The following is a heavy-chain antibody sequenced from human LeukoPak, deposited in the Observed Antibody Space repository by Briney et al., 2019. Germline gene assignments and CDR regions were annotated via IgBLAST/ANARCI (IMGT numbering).Heavy chain of an antibody. CDR2: IYSGGST. Sequence: GGSLRLSCAASGFTVSSNYMSWVRQAPGKGLEWVSVIYSGGSTYYADSVKGRFTISRDNSKNTLYLQMRAEDTAVYYCARDGNYYDNSGYHIIDYWGQGTLVTVSS. V-gene: IGHV3-66*02. CDR3: ARDGNYYDNSGYHIIDY. D-gene: IGHD3-22*01. CDR1: GFTVSSNY. J-gene: IGHJ4*02.